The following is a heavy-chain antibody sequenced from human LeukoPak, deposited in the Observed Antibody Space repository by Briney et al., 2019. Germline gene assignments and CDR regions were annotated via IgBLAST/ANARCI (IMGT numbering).Heavy chain of an antibody. V-gene: IGHV3-7*01. CDR1: GFSMNVYW. CDR2: IKPDGSER. J-gene: IGHJ6*02. CDR3: ASTGGYGSGTYDYYYFGMDV. D-gene: IGHD3-10*01. Sequence: GGSLRLSCEASGFSMNVYWMSWVRQPPGKGLEWVGNIKPDGSERNYMDSVKGRLTISRDNTKNSLYLQMNSLRAEDTAVYYCASTGGYGSGTYDYYYFGMDVWGQGTTVTVSS.